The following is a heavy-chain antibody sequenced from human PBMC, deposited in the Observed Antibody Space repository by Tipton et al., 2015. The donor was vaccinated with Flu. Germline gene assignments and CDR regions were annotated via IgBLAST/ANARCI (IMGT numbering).Heavy chain of an antibody. CDR1: GDSIRSDYS. Sequence: TLSLTCTVSGDSIRSDYSWGWIRQPPGKGLEWIGNVFHMGSSYYNPSLQSRVTISLDTSKNQFSLKVISVTAADTAVYYCARDPSLGMPDYFDYWGQGTLVTASS. V-gene: IGHV4-38-2*02. CDR3: ARDPSLGMPDYFDY. D-gene: IGHD2-2*01. J-gene: IGHJ4*02. CDR2: VFHMGSS.